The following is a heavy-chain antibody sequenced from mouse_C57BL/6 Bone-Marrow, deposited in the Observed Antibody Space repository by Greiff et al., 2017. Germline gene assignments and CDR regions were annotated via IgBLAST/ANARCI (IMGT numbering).Heavy chain of an antibody. CDR1: GFSFNTYA. CDR3: VSGRDAWFAY. Sequence: EVKLVESGGGLVQPKGSLKLSCAASGFSFNTYAMNWVRQAPGKGLEWVARIRSKSNNYATYYADSVKDRFTISRDDSESMLYLQMNSLKTEDTAMYYCVSGRDAWFAYWGQGTLVTVSA. V-gene: IGHV10-1*01. J-gene: IGHJ3*01. D-gene: IGHD3-3*01. CDR2: IRSKSNNYAT.